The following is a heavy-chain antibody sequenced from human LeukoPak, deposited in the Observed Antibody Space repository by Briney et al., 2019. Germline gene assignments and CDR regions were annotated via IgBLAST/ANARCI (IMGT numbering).Heavy chain of an antibody. CDR1: GGSISSSY. CDR3: ASHAAVDAFEI. J-gene: IGHJ3*02. CDR2: IYYSGTT. Sequence: SETLSLTCTVSGGSISSSYWSWIRQPPGKGLEWIGYIYYSGTTNYNPSLKSRVTISVDTSKYQFSLILSSVTAADTAVYYCASHAAVDAFEIWGQGTMVTVSS. D-gene: IGHD6-13*01. V-gene: IGHV4-59*01.